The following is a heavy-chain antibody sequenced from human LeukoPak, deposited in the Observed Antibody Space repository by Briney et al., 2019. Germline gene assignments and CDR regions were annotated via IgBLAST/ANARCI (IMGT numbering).Heavy chain of an antibody. J-gene: IGHJ5*02. CDR3: ARAPYYDFWSGYPQGFDP. V-gene: IGHV4-59*11. D-gene: IGHD3-3*01. Sequence: SETLSLTCTVSGGSISSHYWSWIRQPPGKGMEWIGYIYYSGSTNYNPSLKSRVTISVDTSKNQFSLKLSSVTAADTAVYYCARAPYYDFWSGYPQGFDPWGQGTLVTVSS. CDR1: GGSISSHY. CDR2: IYYSGST.